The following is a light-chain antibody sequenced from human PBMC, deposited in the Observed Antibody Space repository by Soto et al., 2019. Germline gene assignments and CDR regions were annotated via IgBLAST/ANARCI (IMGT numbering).Light chain of an antibody. CDR3: QQYGRSLT. Sequence: EIVLTQSPGTLSLSPGERATLSCRASQSVSSTYLAWYQQKPGQTPRLLIYDASSRATGVPDRFSGSGSGTDFTLTISRLEPEDFAVYYCQQYGRSLTFGGGTKVAIK. J-gene: IGKJ4*01. CDR1: QSVSSTY. CDR2: DAS. V-gene: IGKV3-20*01.